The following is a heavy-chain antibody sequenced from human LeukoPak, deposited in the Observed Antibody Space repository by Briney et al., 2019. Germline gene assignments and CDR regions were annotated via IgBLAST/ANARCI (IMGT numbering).Heavy chain of an antibody. V-gene: IGHV3-53*01. J-gene: IGHJ3*02. Sequence: PGGSLRLSCAASGVTVSDNYMSWVRQAPGKGLEWVSLIYSGGSTYYADSVKGRFTISRDNAKNSLYLQMNSLRAEDTAVYYCSGDYYDSSGRVAFDIWGQGTMVTVSS. D-gene: IGHD3-22*01. CDR1: GVTVSDNY. CDR3: SGDYYDSSGRVAFDI. CDR2: IYSGGST.